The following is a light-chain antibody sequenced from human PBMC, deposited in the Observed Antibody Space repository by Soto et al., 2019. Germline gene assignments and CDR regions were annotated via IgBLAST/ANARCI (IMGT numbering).Light chain of an antibody. Sequence: QSALTQSPSVSAAPGQKVTISCSGTNSNVGNNFVSWYQHLPGKAPRLLIYDDTKRPSGIPDRFSGSKSGTSATLGITGLQTGDEADYYCATWGGSLSMVFGGGTKLTVL. CDR2: DDT. V-gene: IGLV1-51*01. J-gene: IGLJ3*02. CDR1: NSNVGNNF. CDR3: ATWGGSLSMV.